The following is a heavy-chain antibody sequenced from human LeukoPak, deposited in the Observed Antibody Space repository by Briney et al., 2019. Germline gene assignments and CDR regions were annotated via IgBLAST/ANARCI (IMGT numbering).Heavy chain of an antibody. D-gene: IGHD6-6*01. CDR3: ARGGPDRAQLALYFDY. Sequence: SETLSLTCTVSGGSISSGSYYWSWIRQPAGKGLEWIGRIYTSGSTNYNPSLKSRVTISVDTSKNQFSLKLSSVTAADTAVYYCARGGPDRAQLALYFDYWGQGTLVTVSS. CDR2: IYTSGST. V-gene: IGHV4-61*02. CDR1: GGSISSGSYY. J-gene: IGHJ4*02.